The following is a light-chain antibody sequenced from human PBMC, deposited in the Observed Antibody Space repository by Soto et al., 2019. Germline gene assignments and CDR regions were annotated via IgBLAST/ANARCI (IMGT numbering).Light chain of an antibody. Sequence: DIPMPQSPSSLSASVGDRVTITCRTSQSISILLYWYQQKPGKAPKLLIYTASTLQSGVPSRFSGSGSGTDFTLTISSLQPEDSATYYCQQSYSTPPDTFGQGTKLEIK. J-gene: IGKJ2*01. CDR1: QSISIL. CDR2: TAS. CDR3: QQSYSTPPDT. V-gene: IGKV1-39*01.